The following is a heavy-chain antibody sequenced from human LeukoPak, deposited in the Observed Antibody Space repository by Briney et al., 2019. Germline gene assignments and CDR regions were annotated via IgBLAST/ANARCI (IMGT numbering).Heavy chain of an antibody. Sequence: PGGSLRLSCAASGFTFSNAWMSWVRQAPGKGLEWVGRIKSKTDGGTTDYAAPVKGRFTISRDDSKNTLYLHMNSLKTEDTAVYYCTTAVLWFGVVVTAKTDYWGQGTLVTVSS. J-gene: IGHJ4*02. CDR2: IKSKTDGGTT. CDR3: TTAVLWFGVVVTAKTDY. D-gene: IGHD2-21*02. V-gene: IGHV3-15*01. CDR1: GFTFSNAW.